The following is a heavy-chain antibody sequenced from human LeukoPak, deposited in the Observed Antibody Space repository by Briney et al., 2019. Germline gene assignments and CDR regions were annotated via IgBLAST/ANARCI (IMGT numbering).Heavy chain of an antibody. V-gene: IGHV3-33*01. Sequence: GGSLRLSCAASGFTFSSYGMHWVRQAPGKGLEWVAVIWYDGSNKYYADSVKGRFTISRDNSKNTLYLQMNSLRAEDTAVYYSARGFLRGYCSGGSCYPRSWGQGTLVTVSS. CDR3: ARGFLRGYCSGGSCYPRS. CDR2: IWYDGSNK. D-gene: IGHD2-15*01. CDR1: GFTFSSYG. J-gene: IGHJ5*02.